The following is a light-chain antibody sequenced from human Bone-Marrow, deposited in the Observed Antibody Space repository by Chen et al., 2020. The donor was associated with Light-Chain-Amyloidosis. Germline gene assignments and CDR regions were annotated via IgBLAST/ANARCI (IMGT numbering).Light chain of an antibody. CDR1: DLPTKY. Sequence: SYELTQPPSVSVYPGQTARITCSGDDLPTKYAYWYQQKPGQAPVLVIHRDTERPSGISERFSGSSSGTTATLPISGAQAEDEADYHCASADSSGTYEVIFGGGTKLTVL. V-gene: IGLV3-25*03. J-gene: IGLJ2*01. CDR3: ASADSSGTYEVI. CDR2: RDT.